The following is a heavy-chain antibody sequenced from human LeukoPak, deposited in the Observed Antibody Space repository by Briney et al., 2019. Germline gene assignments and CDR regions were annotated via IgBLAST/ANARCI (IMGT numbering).Heavy chain of an antibody. CDR2: ISGSGGST. Sequence: GGSLRLSCAASGFTFSSYAMSYVRQAPGKGLEWVSAISGSGGSTYYADSVKGRFSISRDNSKNTLYLTMTSLRADNTAVYYCAKDGGYYDFWSGYYTDYYYGMDVWGQGPTVTVSS. D-gene: IGHD3-3*01. V-gene: IGHV3-23*01. CDR3: AKDGGYYDFWSGYYTDYYYGMDV. CDR1: GFTFSSYA. J-gene: IGHJ6*02.